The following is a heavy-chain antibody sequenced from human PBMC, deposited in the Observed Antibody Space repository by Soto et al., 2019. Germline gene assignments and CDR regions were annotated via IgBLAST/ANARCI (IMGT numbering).Heavy chain of an antibody. CDR1: GYTFTSYG. J-gene: IGHJ4*02. CDR2: ISAYNGNT. Sequence: QVQLVQSGAEVKKPGASVKVSCKASGYTFTSYGISWVRQAPGQGLEWMGWISAYNGNTNYAQKLQGRVTMTTDTPTSTAYMELRSLRSDATAVYYCARHWVPYNWNYRYFDYWGQGTLVTVSS. D-gene: IGHD1-7*01. CDR3: ARHWVPYNWNYRYFDY. V-gene: IGHV1-18*01.